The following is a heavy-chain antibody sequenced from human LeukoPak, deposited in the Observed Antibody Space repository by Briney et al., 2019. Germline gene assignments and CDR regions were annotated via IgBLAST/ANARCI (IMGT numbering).Heavy chain of an antibody. Sequence: ASVRVSCKASVGTLGSYAVSCVRQAPCPGLEWMGGIIPSVGTANYAQKFQGRVTITADESTSTAYMELSSLRSEDTAVYYCARGGRYYDFWSGYLPVYYFDYWGQGTLVTVSS. CDR1: VGTLGSYA. V-gene: IGHV1-69*13. CDR2: IIPSVGTA. CDR3: ARGGRYYDFWSGYLPVYYFDY. D-gene: IGHD3-3*01. J-gene: IGHJ4*02.